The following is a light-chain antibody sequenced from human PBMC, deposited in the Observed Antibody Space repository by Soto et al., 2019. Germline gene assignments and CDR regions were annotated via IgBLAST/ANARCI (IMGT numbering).Light chain of an antibody. V-gene: IGKV1-9*01. Sequence: DIQLTQSPSFLSASVGDRVTITCRASQGISSYLAWYQQKPGKAPKLLIYAASTLQSGVPSRFSGSGSGTDVTLTISSLQPEDFATFYCQQTHTYPVTFGGGTKVEIK. CDR3: QQTHTYPVT. CDR1: QGISSY. J-gene: IGKJ4*01. CDR2: AAS.